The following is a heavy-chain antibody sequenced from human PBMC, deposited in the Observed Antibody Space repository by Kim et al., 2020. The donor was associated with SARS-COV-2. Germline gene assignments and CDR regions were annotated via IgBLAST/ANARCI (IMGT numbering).Heavy chain of an antibody. CDR1: GGSFSGYY. CDR3: ARGNTISHFYYYYYGMDV. V-gene: IGHV4-34*01. D-gene: IGHD3-9*01. J-gene: IGHJ6*01. Sequence: PSETLSLTCAVYGGSFSGYYWSWIRQPPGKGLEWIGEINHSGSTNYNPSLKSRVTISVDTSKNQFSLKLSSVTAADTAVYYCARGNTISHFYYYYYGMDV. CDR2: INHSGST.